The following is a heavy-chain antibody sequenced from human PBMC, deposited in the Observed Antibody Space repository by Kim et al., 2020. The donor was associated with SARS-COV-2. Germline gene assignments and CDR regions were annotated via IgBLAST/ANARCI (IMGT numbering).Heavy chain of an antibody. V-gene: IGHV3-7*03. Sequence: GGSLRLSCAASGVSFNNYWMGWVRQAPGKGLEWVAHIKEDGSEKYYVDSVKGRFTISRDNAKNSLYLQMNSLRAEDTAVYYCARDRGYCTGGSCYSIFDHWGQGTQVTVSS. J-gene: IGHJ4*02. D-gene: IGHD2-15*01. CDR3: ARDRGYCTGGSCYSIFDH. CDR2: IKEDGSEK. CDR1: GVSFNNYW.